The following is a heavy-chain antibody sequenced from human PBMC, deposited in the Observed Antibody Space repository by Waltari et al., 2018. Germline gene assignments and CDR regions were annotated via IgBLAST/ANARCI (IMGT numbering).Heavy chain of an antibody. D-gene: IGHD5-12*01. J-gene: IGHJ4*02. CDR1: GGTFSSYA. Sequence: QVQLVQSGAEVKKPGSSVKVSCKASGGTFSSYAISWVRQAPGQGLEWMGGIIPIPGIANYAQKFQGRVTITADKSTSTAYMELSSLRSEDTAVYYCAREPDIVATSADYWGQGTLVTVSS. CDR2: IIPIPGIA. CDR3: AREPDIVATSADY. V-gene: IGHV1-69*10.